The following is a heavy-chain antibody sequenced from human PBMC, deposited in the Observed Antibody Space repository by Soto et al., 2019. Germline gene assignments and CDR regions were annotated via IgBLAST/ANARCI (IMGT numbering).Heavy chain of an antibody. D-gene: IGHD2-15*01. CDR2: INHSGST. CDR1: GGSFSGYY. V-gene: IGHV4-34*01. Sequence: QVQLQQWGAGLLKPSETLSLTCAVYGGSFSGYYWSWIRQPPGKGLEWIGEINHSGSTNYNPSLKSRVTISVDTSKNQFSLKLSSVTAADTAVYYCARVVGVKELVVAAKTWYFDLWGRGTLVTVSS. J-gene: IGHJ2*01. CDR3: ARVVGVKELVVAAKTWYFDL.